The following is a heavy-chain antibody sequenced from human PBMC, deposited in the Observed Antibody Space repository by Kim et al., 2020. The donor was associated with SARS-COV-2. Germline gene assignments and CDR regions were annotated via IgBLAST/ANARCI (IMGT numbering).Heavy chain of an antibody. J-gene: IGHJ4*02. CDR2: IDCGNGNT. CDR1: GHFFTRDS. Sequence: ASVKVSKTSGHFFTRDSIHWVRQAPGQGLEWMGGIDCGNGNTIYSQKFQGRVTFTTDTSASTAYMELSFLRSEDSAVYYCLGGFYFDYWGQGTLVTVSS. D-gene: IGHD3-16*01. V-gene: IGHV1-3*01. CDR3: LGGFYFDY.